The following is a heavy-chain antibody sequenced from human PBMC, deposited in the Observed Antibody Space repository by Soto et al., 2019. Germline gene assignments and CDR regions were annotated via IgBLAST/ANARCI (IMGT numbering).Heavy chain of an antibody. J-gene: IGHJ3*02. CDR1: GGSISSYY. Sequence: PSETLSLTCTVSGGSISSYYWSWIRQPPGKGLEWIGYIYYSGSTNYNPSLKSRVTISVDTSKNQFSLKLSSVTAADTAVYYCARVYYNWNSLGAFDIWGQGTMVTVS. CDR3: ARVYYNWNSLGAFDI. D-gene: IGHD1-7*01. V-gene: IGHV4-59*01. CDR2: IYYSGST.